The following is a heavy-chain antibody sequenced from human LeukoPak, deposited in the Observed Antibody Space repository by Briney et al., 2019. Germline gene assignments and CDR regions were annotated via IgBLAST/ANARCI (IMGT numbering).Heavy chain of an antibody. V-gene: IGHV3-30*04. CDR2: ISHTGSIE. CDR1: GFTFTTYV. D-gene: IGHD2-15*01. CDR3: ARDRAVALPTYYYYMDV. Sequence: GRSLRLSCAASGFTFTTYVMHWVRQAPGKGLEGVAVISHTGSIETYADSVKGRFTISRDNSKNTVYLQMNSLKTEDTAVYYCARDRAVALPTYYYYMDVWGKGTTVTVSS. J-gene: IGHJ6*03.